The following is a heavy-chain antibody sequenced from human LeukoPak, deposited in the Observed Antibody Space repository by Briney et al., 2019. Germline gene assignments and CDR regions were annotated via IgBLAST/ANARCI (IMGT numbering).Heavy chain of an antibody. CDR1: GFTFSSYS. D-gene: IGHD6-19*01. J-gene: IGHJ3*02. V-gene: IGHV3-48*01. Sequence: QAGGSLRLSCAASGFTFSSYSMNWVRQAPGKGLEWVSYISSSSTTKDYADSVKGRFTVSRDNAKNSLYLQMNSLRAEDTAVYYCAKAQWLVLVKKRGAFDIWGQGTMVTVSS. CDR2: ISSSSTTK. CDR3: AKAQWLVLVKKRGAFDI.